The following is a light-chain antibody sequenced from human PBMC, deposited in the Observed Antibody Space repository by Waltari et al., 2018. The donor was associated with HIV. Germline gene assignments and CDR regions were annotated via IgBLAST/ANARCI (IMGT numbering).Light chain of an antibody. CDR1: SSNIGSNY. J-gene: IGLJ1*01. CDR3: AAWDDSLSVVYV. V-gene: IGLV1-47*01. CDR2: RNN. Sequence: QSVLTQPPSASGTPGQRVTISCSGSSSNIGSNYVYRYQQLPGTAPKLLIYRNNQRPSGVPDRFSGSKSGTSASLAISGLRSEDEADYYCAAWDDSLSVVYVFGTGTKVTVL.